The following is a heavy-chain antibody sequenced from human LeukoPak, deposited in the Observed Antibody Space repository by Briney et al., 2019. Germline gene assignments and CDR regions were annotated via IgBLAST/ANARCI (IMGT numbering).Heavy chain of an antibody. V-gene: IGHV3-48*03. Sequence: PGGSLRLSCAASGFTFSSYAMNWVRQAPGKGLEWVSYISSSGSTIYYADSVKGRFTISRDNAKNSLYLQMNSLRAEDTAVYYCAKESIYYYDSSGYRDYWGQGTLVTVSS. CDR3: AKESIYYYDSSGYRDY. CDR2: ISSSGSTI. CDR1: GFTFSSYA. D-gene: IGHD3-22*01. J-gene: IGHJ4*02.